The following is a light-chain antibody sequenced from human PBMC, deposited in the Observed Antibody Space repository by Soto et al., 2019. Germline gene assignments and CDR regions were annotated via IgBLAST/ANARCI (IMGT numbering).Light chain of an antibody. CDR2: ATS. CDR3: LHRMNWPLT. CDR1: QSVSST. V-gene: IGKV3-15*01. J-gene: IGKJ5*01. Sequence: EIVMTQSPATLSVSPVERVSLSCRASQSVSSTLAWYQQKPGQTPRLLISATSTRGTGITARFSGSGSGTDFTLTIRSLEHEDFGVYYCLHRMNWPLTFGQGTRLEIK.